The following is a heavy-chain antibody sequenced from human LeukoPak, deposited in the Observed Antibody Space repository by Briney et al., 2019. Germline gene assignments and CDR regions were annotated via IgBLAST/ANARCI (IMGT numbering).Heavy chain of an antibody. CDR2: IYPSGST. CDR3: ARRVMGFGQTKYFDY. J-gene: IGHJ4*02. V-gene: IGHV4-61*02. D-gene: IGHD3-10*01. CDR1: GGSISSGSYY. Sequence: PSETLSLTCTVPGGSISSGSYYWSWIRQPAGKGLEWIGRIYPSGSTNYNPSLKSRVTISVDTSKNQFSLKLSSVTAADTAVYYCARRVMGFGQTKYFDYWGQGTLVTVSS.